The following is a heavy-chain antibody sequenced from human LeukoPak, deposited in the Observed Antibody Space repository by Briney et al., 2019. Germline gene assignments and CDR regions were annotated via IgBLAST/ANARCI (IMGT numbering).Heavy chain of an antibody. J-gene: IGHJ5*02. CDR2: IYCSGST. D-gene: IGHD3-22*01. V-gene: IGHV4-39*07. CDR3: ARDQNDSSGYYYLNWFDP. CDR1: GGSISSSSYY. Sequence: PSETLSLTCTVSGGSISSSSYYWGWIRQPPGKGLEWIGSIYCSGSTYYNPSLKSRVTISVDTSKNQFSLKLSSVTAADTAVYYCARDQNDSSGYYYLNWFDPWGQGTLVTVSS.